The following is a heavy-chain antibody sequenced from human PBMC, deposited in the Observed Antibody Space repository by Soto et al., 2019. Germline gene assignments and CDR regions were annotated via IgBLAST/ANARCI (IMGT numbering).Heavy chain of an antibody. CDR3: ARDLGPSVDTAIVKDWYFDL. CDR2: IFYSGST. CDR1: GGYVSSGSYY. V-gene: IGHV4-61*01. Sequence: QVQLQESGPGLVKPSETLSLTCSVSGGYVSSGSYYWSWIRQPPGKGLEWIGYIFYSGSTNYNPSLNSRVTISVDRSKNQFSLKLRSVTAADTAVYYCARDLGPSVDTAIVKDWYFDLWGRGTLVTVS. J-gene: IGHJ2*01. D-gene: IGHD5-18*01.